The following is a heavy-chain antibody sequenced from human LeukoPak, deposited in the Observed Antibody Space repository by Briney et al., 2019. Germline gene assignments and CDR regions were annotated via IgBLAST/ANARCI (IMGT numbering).Heavy chain of an antibody. CDR2: ISYDGSNK. Sequence: GRSLRLSCAASGFTFSSYAMHWVRQAPGKGLEWVAVISYDGSNKYYADSVKGRFTISRDNAKNTLYLQMNSMSAEDTAVYYCARGGSSGCLDYWGQGTLVTVSS. J-gene: IGHJ4*02. CDR3: ARGGSSGCLDY. CDR1: GFTFSSYA. V-gene: IGHV3-30*04. D-gene: IGHD6-19*01.